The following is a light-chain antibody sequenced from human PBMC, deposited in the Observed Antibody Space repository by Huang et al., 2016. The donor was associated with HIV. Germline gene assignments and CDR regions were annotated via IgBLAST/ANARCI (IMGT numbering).Light chain of an antibody. J-gene: IGKJ5*01. Sequence: IQLTQSPSSVSASEGDTVRITCRAGQDISIWLAWYQQKPSEAPTLLIHSTSILQSGVPSRFNGSGSGTDFFLTINSLRPDDFATYYCQQANMYPRSFGQGTRLDIK. CDR3: QQANMYPRS. V-gene: IGKV1-12*01. CDR2: STS. CDR1: QDISIW.